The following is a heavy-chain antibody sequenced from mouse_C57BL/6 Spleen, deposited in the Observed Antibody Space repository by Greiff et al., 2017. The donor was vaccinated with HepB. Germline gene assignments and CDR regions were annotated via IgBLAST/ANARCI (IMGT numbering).Heavy chain of an antibody. CDR1: GYTFTDYY. J-gene: IGHJ2*01. CDR3: AREETAQATLYYFDY. D-gene: IGHD3-2*02. CDR2: INPNNGGT. V-gene: IGHV1-26*01. Sequence: VQLQQSGPELVKPGASVKISCKASGYTFTDYYMNWVKQSHGKSLEWIGDINPNNGGTSYNQKFKGKATLTVDKSSSTAYMELRSLTSEDSAVYYCAREETAQATLYYFDYWGQGTTLTVSS.